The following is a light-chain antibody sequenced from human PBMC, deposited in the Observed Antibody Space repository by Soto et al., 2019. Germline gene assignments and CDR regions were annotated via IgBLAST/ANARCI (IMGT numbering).Light chain of an antibody. J-gene: IGLJ3*02. V-gene: IGLV2-23*01. Sequence: QSVLTQPASVSGSPGQSITISCTGTTGNVGSHNLVSWYQLHPGKAPKLLIYDAIKLPSEISNRFSGSKSGKTASLTISGLQAEDEAEYYCCSYAGRTTWVFGGGTKVTVL. CDR3: CSYAGRTTWV. CDR1: TGNVGSHNL. CDR2: DAI.